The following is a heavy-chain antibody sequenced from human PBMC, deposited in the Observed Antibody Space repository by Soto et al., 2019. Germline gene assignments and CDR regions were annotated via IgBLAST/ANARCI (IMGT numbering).Heavy chain of an antibody. CDR3: ATLRTLDFWCELDY. CDR2: INAGNGNT. J-gene: IGHJ4*02. CDR1: GYTFTSYA. D-gene: IGHD3-3*01. V-gene: IGHV1-3*01. Sequence: GASVKVSCKASGYTFTSYAMHWVRQAPGQRLEWMGWINAGNGNTKYSQKFQGRVTITRDTSASTAYMELSSLRSEDTAVYYCATLRTLDFWCELDYWGQGTLVTVSS.